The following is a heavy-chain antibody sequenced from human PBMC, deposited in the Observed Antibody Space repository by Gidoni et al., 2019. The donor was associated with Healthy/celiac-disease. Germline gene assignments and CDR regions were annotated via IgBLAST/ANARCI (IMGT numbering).Heavy chain of an antibody. Sequence: EVPLLESGGGLVQPGGSLRLSCAASGFTFSSHAMTWVRQAPGKGLEWVSGISGSGGGTDYADSVKGRFTISRDNSKNTLYLQMNSLRAEDTAEYYCAKGRCAFDYWGQGTLVTVSS. D-gene: IGHD2-21*01. V-gene: IGHV3-23*01. J-gene: IGHJ4*02. CDR1: GFTFSSHA. CDR3: AKGRCAFDY. CDR2: ISGSGGGT.